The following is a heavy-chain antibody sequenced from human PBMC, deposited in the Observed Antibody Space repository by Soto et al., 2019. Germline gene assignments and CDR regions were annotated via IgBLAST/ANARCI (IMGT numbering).Heavy chain of an antibody. CDR1: GYTFTSYA. V-gene: IGHV1-3*01. D-gene: IGHD2-15*01. CDR2: INAGNGNT. Sequence: ASVKVSCKASGYTFTSYAMHWVRQAPGQRLEWMGWINAGNGNTKYAQKLQGRVTITTDTSASTAYMELRSLRSDDTAVYYCARGIADIVVVVADNDWFAPWGQGTLVTVSS. J-gene: IGHJ5*02. CDR3: ARGIADIVVVVADNDWFAP.